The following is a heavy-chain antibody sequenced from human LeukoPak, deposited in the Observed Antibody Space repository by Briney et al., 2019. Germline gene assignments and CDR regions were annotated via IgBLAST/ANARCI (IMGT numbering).Heavy chain of an antibody. V-gene: IGHV4-34*01. Sequence: SETLSLTCGVYGGSFSGYYWSWIRQPPGKGLEWIGEINHRGSANYNPSLKSRVTISVDTSKNQFSLKLSSVTAADTAVYYCATETNRYCSGGSCWNEGDFDPWGQGTLVTVSS. CDR1: GGSFSGYY. CDR3: ATETNRYCSGGSCWNEGDFDP. CDR2: INHRGSA. J-gene: IGHJ5*02. D-gene: IGHD2-15*01.